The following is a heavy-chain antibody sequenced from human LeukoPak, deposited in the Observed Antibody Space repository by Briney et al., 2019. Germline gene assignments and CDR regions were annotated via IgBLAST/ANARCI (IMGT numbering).Heavy chain of an antibody. Sequence: SETLSLTCTVSGGSINSYYWSWIRQPPGKGLEWIGYLYYSGTTNYNPSLKSRVTISVDTSKNQFSLKLSSVTAADTAVYYCARQSRWSPPEYYFDSWGQGTLVTVSS. CDR3: ARQSRWSPPEYYFDS. CDR2: LYYSGTT. D-gene: IGHD3-3*01. J-gene: IGHJ4*02. CDR1: GGSINSYY. V-gene: IGHV4-59*08.